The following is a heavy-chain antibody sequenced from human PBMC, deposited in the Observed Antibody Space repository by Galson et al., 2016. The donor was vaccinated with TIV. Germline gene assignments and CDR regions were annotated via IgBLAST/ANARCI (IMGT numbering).Heavy chain of an antibody. V-gene: IGHV1-2*04. CDR2: INPSSGGT. D-gene: IGHD5-18*01. J-gene: IGHJ5*02. CDR1: GYSFTDYY. CDR3: ARGQNDSRGFDP. Sequence: SVKVSCKASGYSFTDYYIHWVRQAPGQGLEWMGWINPSSGGTFYAQRFQDWVTMTRDTSISTTYMDLSRLRPNDTAVYYCARGQNDSRGFDPWGQGTLVTVSS.